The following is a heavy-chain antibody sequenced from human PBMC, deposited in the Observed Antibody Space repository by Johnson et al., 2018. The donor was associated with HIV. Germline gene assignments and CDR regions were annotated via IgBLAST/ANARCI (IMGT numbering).Heavy chain of an antibody. CDR2: VSYETTNK. CDR1: GFTFRSYG. Sequence: QVQLLESGGGVVQPGRSLRLSCAASGFTFRSYGMHWVRQAPDKGLEWVAVVSYETTNKHYADSVKGRFTISRDNSKNTLYLQMNRLRPEDTAVYYCAKDWDRWLQPPGDGFDFWGQGTMVTVSS. CDR3: AKDWDRWLQPPGDGFDF. V-gene: IGHV3-30*19. J-gene: IGHJ3*01. D-gene: IGHD5-24*01.